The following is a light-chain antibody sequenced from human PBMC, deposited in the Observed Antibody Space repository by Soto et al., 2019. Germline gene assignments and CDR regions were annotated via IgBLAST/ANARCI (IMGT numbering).Light chain of an antibody. CDR2: DVS. CDR3: SSYTGSSTYVV. Sequence: QSALTQPASVSGSPGQSITISCTGTSSDVGGYNYVSWYQQRPGKAPKLMIYDVSNRPSGVSNRFSGSKSGNTASLTISGLQAEDEADYYCSSYTGSSTYVVFGGGTKVTVL. V-gene: IGLV2-14*01. CDR1: SSDVGGYNY. J-gene: IGLJ2*01.